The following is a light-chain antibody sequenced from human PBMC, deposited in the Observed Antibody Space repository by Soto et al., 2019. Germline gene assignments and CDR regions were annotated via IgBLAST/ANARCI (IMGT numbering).Light chain of an antibody. J-gene: IGKJ1*01. CDR3: QQYNSYSET. V-gene: IGKV1-5*03. Sequence: DIQITQYPSTLSASVGDRVTITCRASQSISSWLAWYQQKPGKAPKLLIYKASSLESGVPSRFSGSGSGTEFTLTICSLQPDDFATYYCQQYNSYSETFGQGTKVDIK. CDR1: QSISSW. CDR2: KAS.